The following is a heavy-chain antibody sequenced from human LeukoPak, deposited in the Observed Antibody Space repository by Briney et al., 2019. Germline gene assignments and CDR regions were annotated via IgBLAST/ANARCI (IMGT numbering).Heavy chain of an antibody. CDR3: AKRPNYYYDSSGPHDY. CDR2: ISGSGGST. Sequence: GGSLRLSCAASGFTFSSYAMSWVRQAPGKGLEWVSSISGSGGSTYYADSVKGRFTISRDNSKNTLYLQMNSLRAEDTAVYYCAKRPNYYYDSSGPHDYWGQGTLVTVSS. D-gene: IGHD3-22*01. V-gene: IGHV3-23*01. J-gene: IGHJ4*02. CDR1: GFTFSSYA.